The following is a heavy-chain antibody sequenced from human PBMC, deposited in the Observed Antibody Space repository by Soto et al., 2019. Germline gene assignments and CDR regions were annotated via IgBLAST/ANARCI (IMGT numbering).Heavy chain of an antibody. V-gene: IGHV1-8*01. Sequence: ASVKVSCKASGYTFTSYDINWVRQATGQGLEWMGWMNPNSGNTGYAQKFQGRVTMTRNTSISTAYMELSSLRSEDTAVYYCAREGVRTYYDFWSGYPNWFDPWGQGTLVTVSS. CDR2: MNPNSGNT. CDR1: GYTFTSYD. J-gene: IGHJ5*02. D-gene: IGHD3-3*01. CDR3: AREGVRTYYDFWSGYPNWFDP.